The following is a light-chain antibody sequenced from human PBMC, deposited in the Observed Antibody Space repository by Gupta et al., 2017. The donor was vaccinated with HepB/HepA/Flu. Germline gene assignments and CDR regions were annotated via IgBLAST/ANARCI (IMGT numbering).Light chain of an antibody. CDR2: GAS. CDR1: ETFSSNY. CDR3: QQYCSSPMT. V-gene: IGKV3-20*01. Sequence: EIVLTQSPGTISLSPGERATLSCRASETFSSNYLAWYQQKPGQAPRLLIYGASRRATGIPDRFSGIGSGTEFTLTISRLEPEDVAVYYCQQYCSSPMTFGQGTKVELK. J-gene: IGKJ1*01.